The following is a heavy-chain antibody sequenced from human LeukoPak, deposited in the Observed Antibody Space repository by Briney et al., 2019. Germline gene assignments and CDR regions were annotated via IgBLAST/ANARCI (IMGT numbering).Heavy chain of an antibody. CDR3: ARDDFRYYDSSGYSLGY. Sequence: PSETLSLTCTVSGGSISSYYWSWIRQPPGKGLEWIGYIYYSGSTNYNPSLKSRVTISVDTSKNQFSLKLSSVTAADTAVYYCARDDFRYYDSSGYSLGYWGQGTLVTVSS. CDR1: GGSISSYY. V-gene: IGHV4-59*01. D-gene: IGHD3-22*01. CDR2: IYYSGST. J-gene: IGHJ4*02.